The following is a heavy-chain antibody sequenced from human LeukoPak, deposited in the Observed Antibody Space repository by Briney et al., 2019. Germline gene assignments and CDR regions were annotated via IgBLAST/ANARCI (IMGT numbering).Heavy chain of an antibody. Sequence: SETLSLTCTVSGGSISSGSYYWSWIRQPAGKGLEWIGRIYTSGSTNYNPSLKSRVTMSVDTSKNQFSLKLSSVTAADTAVYYCARRAWFAKPIDYWGQGTLVTVSS. CDR1: GGSISSGSYY. D-gene: IGHD3-10*01. V-gene: IGHV4-61*02. CDR3: ARRAWFAKPIDY. CDR2: IYTSGST. J-gene: IGHJ4*02.